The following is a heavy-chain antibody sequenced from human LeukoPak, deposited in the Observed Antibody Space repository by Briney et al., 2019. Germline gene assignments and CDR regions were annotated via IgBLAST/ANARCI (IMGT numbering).Heavy chain of an antibody. CDR2: ISSSGFTI. CDR1: GFTYSSYA. V-gene: IGHV3-48*01. Sequence: HAGGSLRLSCAASGFTYSSYAMSWVRQAPGKGLEWVSYISSSGFTINYADSVKGRFTISRDNAKNSLYLQMNSLRAEDTAVYYCARGVPKTSYYYYYMDVWGKGTTVTVSS. J-gene: IGHJ6*03. D-gene: IGHD4-11*01. CDR3: ARGVPKTSYYYYYMDV.